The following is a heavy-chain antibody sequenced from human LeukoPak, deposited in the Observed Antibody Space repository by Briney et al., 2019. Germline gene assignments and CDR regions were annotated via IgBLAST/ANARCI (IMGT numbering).Heavy chain of an antibody. CDR3: ANFLASSRSVDY. Sequence: PGGSLRLSCVASGFAFSDYSMNWVRQAPGKGLEWLSYINQGGSRIYYAEAVKGRFTNPRDDARNSLYVQMNSLRVEDTAGYYCANFLASSRSVDYWGDGTLVTVSS. V-gene: IGHV3-48*04. J-gene: IGHJ4*01. CDR2: INQGGSRI. D-gene: IGHD6-13*01. CDR1: GFAFSDYS.